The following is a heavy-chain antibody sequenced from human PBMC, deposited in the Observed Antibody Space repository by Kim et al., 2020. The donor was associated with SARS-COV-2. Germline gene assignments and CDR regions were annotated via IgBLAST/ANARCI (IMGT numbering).Heavy chain of an antibody. CDR2: FDPEDGET. CDR3: ATAPGIAVAGTAPDWFDP. D-gene: IGHD6-19*01. CDR1: GYTLTELS. V-gene: IGHV1-24*01. Sequence: ASVKVSCKVSGYTLTELSMHWVRQAPGKGLEWMGVFDPEDGETIYAQKFQGRVTMTEDTSTDTAYMELSSLRSEDTAVYYCATAPGIAVAGTAPDWFDPLGQGTQVTVSS. J-gene: IGHJ5*02.